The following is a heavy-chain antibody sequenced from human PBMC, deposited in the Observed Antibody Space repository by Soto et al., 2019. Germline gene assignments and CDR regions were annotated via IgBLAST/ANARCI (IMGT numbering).Heavy chain of an antibody. CDR2: ISGSGGST. J-gene: IGHJ5*02. CDR1: GFTFSTYA. D-gene: IGHD1-7*01. V-gene: IGHV3-23*01. CDR3: AKEAYITGTTGWFDP. Sequence: EVQLLESGGGLVQPGGSLRLSCAASGFTFSTYAMRWVRQAPGTGLEWVSGISGSGGSTYYADSVKGRFTISRDNSKNTLYLQMNSLSAEDTAVYYCAKEAYITGTTGWFDPWGQGTLVTVSS.